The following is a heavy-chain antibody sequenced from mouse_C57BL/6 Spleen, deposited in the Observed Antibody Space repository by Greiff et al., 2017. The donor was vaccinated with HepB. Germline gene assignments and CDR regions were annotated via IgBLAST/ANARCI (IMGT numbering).Heavy chain of an antibody. Sequence: DVMLVESGGGLVQPGGSLSLSCAASGFTFTDYYMSWVRQPPGKALEWLGFIRNKANGYTTEYSASVKGRFTISRDNSQSILYLQMNALRAEDSATYYCARLGGYSFDYWGQGTTLTVSS. CDR2: IRNKANGYTT. CDR1: GFTFTDYY. J-gene: IGHJ2*01. D-gene: IGHD1-1*02. CDR3: ARLGGYSFDY. V-gene: IGHV7-3*01.